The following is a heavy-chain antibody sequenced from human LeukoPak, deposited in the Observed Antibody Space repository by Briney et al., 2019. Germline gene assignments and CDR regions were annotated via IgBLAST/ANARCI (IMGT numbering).Heavy chain of an antibody. CDR2: INHSGST. D-gene: IGHD6-19*01. V-gene: IGHV4-39*07. CDR1: GGSIRNSSYY. CDR3: ARGGRQWLVFENPYYFDY. J-gene: IGHJ4*02. Sequence: SETLSLTCTVSGGSIRNSSYYWSWIRQPPGKGLEWIGEINHSGSTNYNPSLKSRVTISVDTSKNQFSLKLSSVTAADTAVYYCARGGRQWLVFENPYYFDYWGQGTLVTVSS.